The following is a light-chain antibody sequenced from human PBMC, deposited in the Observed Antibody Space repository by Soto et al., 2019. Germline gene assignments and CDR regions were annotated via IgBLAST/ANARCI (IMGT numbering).Light chain of an antibody. CDR2: EVS. CDR1: SSDVGAYNL. Sequence: QSALTQPASVSGSPGQSITISCTGTSSDVGAYNLVSWYQQYPGKAPKLVIYEVSKRPSGVSDRFSGSKSGNTASLTISGLQADDEADYYCCSYAGSSRIFGTGTKLTVL. V-gene: IGLV2-23*02. J-gene: IGLJ1*01. CDR3: CSYAGSSRI.